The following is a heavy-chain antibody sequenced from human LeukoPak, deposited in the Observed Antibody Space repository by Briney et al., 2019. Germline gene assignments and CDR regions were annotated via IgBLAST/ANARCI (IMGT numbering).Heavy chain of an antibody. J-gene: IGHJ4*02. V-gene: IGHV4-61*02. Sequence: PSQTLSLTCTVSGGSISSGSYYWSWIRQPAGKGLEWIGRIYTSGSTNYNPSLKSRVTISVVTSKNQFSLKLSSVTAADTAVYYCASPTMVVTPLSDHIDYWGQGTLVTVSS. CDR2: IYTSGST. D-gene: IGHD4-23*01. CDR1: GGSISSGSYY. CDR3: ASPTMVVTPLSDHIDY.